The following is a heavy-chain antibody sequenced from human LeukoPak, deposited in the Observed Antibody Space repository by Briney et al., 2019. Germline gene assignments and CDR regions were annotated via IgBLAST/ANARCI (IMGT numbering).Heavy chain of an antibody. D-gene: IGHD2-15*01. CDR3: ARALDIVVVGDRDAYGDYILGALDI. J-gene: IGHJ3*02. CDR2: INPSGGST. CDR1: GYTFTGYY. Sequence: ASVKVSCKASGYTFTGYYMHWVRQAPGQGLEWMGKINPSGGSTSYAQNFQGRVTMTRDTSTSTVYMELSSLRSEDTAVYYCARALDIVVVGDRDAYGDYILGALDIWGQGTMVTVSS. V-gene: IGHV1-46*01.